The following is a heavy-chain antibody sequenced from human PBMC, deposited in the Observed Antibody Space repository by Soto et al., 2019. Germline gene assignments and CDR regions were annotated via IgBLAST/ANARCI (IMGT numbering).Heavy chain of an antibody. Sequence: QLQLQESGPGLVKPSETLSLTCTVSGGSISSSSYYWGWIRQPPGKGLEWIGSIYYSGSTYYNPSHKSRVTISVDTSKNQFSLKLSSVTAADTAVYYCARRPYGDYANWFDPWGQGTLVTVSS. CDR3: ARRPYGDYANWFDP. CDR2: IYYSGST. V-gene: IGHV4-39*01. D-gene: IGHD4-17*01. CDR1: GGSISSSSYY. J-gene: IGHJ5*02.